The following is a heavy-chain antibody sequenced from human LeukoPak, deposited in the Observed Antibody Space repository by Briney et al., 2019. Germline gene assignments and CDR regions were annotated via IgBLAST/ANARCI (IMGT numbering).Heavy chain of an antibody. D-gene: IGHD3-22*01. CDR3: ARRRYYDSTGYFD. Sequence: SETLSLTCTISGGFISSSSYYWGWIRQPPRKGLEWIGDIYYSGSTYYSPSLKSRVSISVDTSKNQFSLILSSVIAADTALYYCARRRYYDSTGYFDWGQGTQVTVS. CDR1: GGFISSSSYY. J-gene: IGHJ1*01. V-gene: IGHV4-39*01. CDR2: IYYSGST.